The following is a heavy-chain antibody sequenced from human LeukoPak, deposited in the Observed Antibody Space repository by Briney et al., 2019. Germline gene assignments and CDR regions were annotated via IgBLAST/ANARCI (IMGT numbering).Heavy chain of an antibody. D-gene: IGHD5-18*01. V-gene: IGHV4-4*07. CDR1: GGSISSYY. CDR2: IYTSGST. Sequence: ASETLSLTCTVSGGSISSYYWSWIRQPAGKGLEWIGRIYTSGSTNYNPSLKSRVTMSVDTSKNQFSLKLSSVTAADTAVYYCAREGYSYGFWYFDLWGCGTLVTVSS. J-gene: IGHJ2*01. CDR3: AREGYSYGFWYFDL.